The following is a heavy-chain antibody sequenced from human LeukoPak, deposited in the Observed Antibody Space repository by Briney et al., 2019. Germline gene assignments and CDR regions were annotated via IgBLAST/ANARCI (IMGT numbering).Heavy chain of an antibody. V-gene: IGHV3-33*01. CDR2: IWSDGTNR. D-gene: IGHD4-11*01. CDR3: ARDAQRGFDYSNSLKY. CDR1: GIIFSNHG. J-gene: IGHJ4*01. Sequence: GGSLRLSCAASGIIFSNHGMDWVRQAPGQGLEWVAVIWSDGTNRFYRDSVKGRFTISRDNSQNTVFLQMNSLRVKDTAIYYCARDAQRGFDYSNSLKYWGHGTLVTVSS.